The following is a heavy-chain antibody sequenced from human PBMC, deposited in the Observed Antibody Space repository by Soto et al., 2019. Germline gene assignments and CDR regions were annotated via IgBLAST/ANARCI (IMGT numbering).Heavy chain of an antibody. CDR3: ARSIAVRLNWFDP. J-gene: IGHJ5*02. D-gene: IGHD6-6*01. Sequence: EVQLVESGGGLVQPGGSLRLCCSASGFTFSNYWMSWVRQAPGKGLEWVANIKQDGSEKYYVDSVKGRFTISRDNAKNSLYLQMNSLRAEDTAVYYCARSIAVRLNWFDPWGQGTLVTVSS. CDR2: IKQDGSEK. CDR1: GFTFSNYW. V-gene: IGHV3-7*02.